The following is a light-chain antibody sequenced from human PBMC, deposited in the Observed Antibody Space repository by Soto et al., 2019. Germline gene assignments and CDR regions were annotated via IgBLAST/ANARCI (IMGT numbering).Light chain of an antibody. V-gene: IGLV2-8*01. J-gene: IGLJ1*01. CDR3: SAYAGSNNFV. CDR1: SSDVGDNY. Sequence: QSVLTQPPSASGSPGQSVTISCTGTSSDVGDNYVSWYQQHLGKAPKLIIYEVSQRPSGVPDRFSGFKSGNTASLTVSGLQTEDEADYYCSAYAGSNNFVFGSGTKV. CDR2: EVS.